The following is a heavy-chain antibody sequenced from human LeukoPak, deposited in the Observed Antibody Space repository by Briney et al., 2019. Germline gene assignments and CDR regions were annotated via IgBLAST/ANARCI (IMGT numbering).Heavy chain of an antibody. D-gene: IGHD5-24*01. V-gene: IGHV3-74*01. Sequence: GGSLRLSCAASGFTFSPSWMHWVRQAPAKGLAWVSRINNDGSYINYADSVKGRFTISRDNAKNTLNLQMNSLRAEDTAVYFCARDGSAYNFDYWGQGVLVTVSS. CDR1: GFTFSPSW. CDR3: ARDGSAYNFDY. CDR2: INNDGSYI. J-gene: IGHJ4*02.